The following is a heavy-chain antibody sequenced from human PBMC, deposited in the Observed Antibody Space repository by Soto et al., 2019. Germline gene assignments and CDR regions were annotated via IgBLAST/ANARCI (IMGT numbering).Heavy chain of an antibody. CDR2: MSGSGDST. CDR3: AKLGVSDRYSTGHLWGYFDL. V-gene: IGHV3-23*01. Sequence: GGSLRLSCAASAFSFSSYAMSWVRQAPGKGLEWVSVMSGSGDSTYYADSVKGRITISRDYSKNTLSLQMSSLRAEDTAVYYCAKLGVSDRYSTGHLWGYFDLWGRGTLVTVSS. CDR1: AFSFSSYA. D-gene: IGHD6-19*01. J-gene: IGHJ2*01.